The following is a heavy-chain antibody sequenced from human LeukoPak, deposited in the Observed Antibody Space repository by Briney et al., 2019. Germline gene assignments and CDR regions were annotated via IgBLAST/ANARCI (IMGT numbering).Heavy chain of an antibody. CDR2: ISYDGSNK. V-gene: IGHV3-30*01. J-gene: IGHJ4*02. CDR3: ARVRVRGVIGGWGNY. D-gene: IGHD3-10*01. CDR1: GFTFSSYA. Sequence: GGSLRLSCAASGFTFSSYAMHWVRQAPGKGLEWVAVISYDGSNKYYADSVKGRFTISRDNSKNTLYLQMNSLRAEDTAVYYCARVRVRGVIGGWGNYWGQGTLVTVSS.